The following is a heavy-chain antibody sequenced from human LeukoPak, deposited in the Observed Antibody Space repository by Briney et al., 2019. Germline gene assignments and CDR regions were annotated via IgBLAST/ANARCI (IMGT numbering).Heavy chain of an antibody. J-gene: IGHJ3*02. CDR2: IYYSGST. V-gene: IGHV4-59*01. CDR3: ARDPNTAMGPGAFDI. CDR1: GGSISSNH. Sequence: PSETLSLTCTVSGGSISSNHWSWIRQPPGKGLEWIGYIYYSGSTNYNPSLKSRVTISVDTSKNQFSLKLSSVTAADTAVYYCARDPNTAMGPGAFDIWGQGTMVTVSS. D-gene: IGHD5-18*01.